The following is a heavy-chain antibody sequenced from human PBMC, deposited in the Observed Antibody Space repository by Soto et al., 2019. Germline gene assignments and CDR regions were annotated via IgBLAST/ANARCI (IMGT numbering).Heavy chain of an antibody. J-gene: IGHJ4*02. CDR3: ARETRQLVFDY. D-gene: IGHD6-6*01. V-gene: IGHV4-61*01. Sequence: QVQLQESGPGLVKPSETLSLTCTVSGGSVSSGSYYWSWIRQPPGKGLEWIGYIYYSGSTNYNPSLKSRVTISVDTSKRQFSLKLSSVTAADTAVYYCARETRQLVFDYWGQGTLVTVSS. CDR1: GGSVSSGSYY. CDR2: IYYSGST.